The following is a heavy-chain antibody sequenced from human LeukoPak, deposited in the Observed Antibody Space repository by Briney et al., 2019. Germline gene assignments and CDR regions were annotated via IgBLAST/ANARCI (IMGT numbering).Heavy chain of an antibody. CDR3: ARNGYYDSSGYYLFDC. D-gene: IGHD3-22*01. J-gene: IGHJ4*02. CDR1: GFTVSSNY. Sequence: GGSLRLSCAASGFTVSSNYMSWVRQAPGKGLEWVSVIYSGGSTDYADSVKGRFTISRDNSKNTLYLQMNSLRAEDTAVYYCARNGYYDSSGYYLFDCWGQGTLVTVSS. CDR2: IYSGGST. V-gene: IGHV3-53*01.